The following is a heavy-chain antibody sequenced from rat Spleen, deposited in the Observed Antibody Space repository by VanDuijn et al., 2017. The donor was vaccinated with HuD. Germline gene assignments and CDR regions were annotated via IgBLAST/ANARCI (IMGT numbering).Heavy chain of an antibody. V-gene: IGHV2-15*01. CDR2: IWSGGNT. CDR3: TRGLGDY. J-gene: IGHJ2*01. D-gene: IGHD5-1*01. Sequence: QVQLKESGPGLVQPSQTLSLTCTVSGFSLTSNSVSWVRQPPGKGLEWMGAIWSGGNTDYNSALKSRLSISRDTSKSQVLLKVNSLQSDDTAIYICTRGLGDYWGQGVMVTVSS. CDR1: GFSLTSNS.